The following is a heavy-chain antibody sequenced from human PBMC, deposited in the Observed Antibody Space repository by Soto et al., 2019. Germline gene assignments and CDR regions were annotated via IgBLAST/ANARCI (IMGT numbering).Heavy chain of an antibody. J-gene: IGHJ4*02. CDR2: IYYKGSA. CDR1: GGSVTSYY. D-gene: IGHD1-1*01. Sequence: SETLSLTCTVSGGSVTSYYWTWIRQPPGKGLESIGYIYYKGSANYNPSLKGRVTISLDTSKNQFSLKLNSVTTADTAVYYCARLDHAQDYLDSWGQGILVTVSS. V-gene: IGHV4-59*02. CDR3: ARLDHAQDYLDS.